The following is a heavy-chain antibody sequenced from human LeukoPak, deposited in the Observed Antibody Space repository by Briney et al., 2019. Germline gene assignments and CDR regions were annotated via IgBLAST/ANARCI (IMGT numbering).Heavy chain of an antibody. V-gene: IGHV4-4*07. D-gene: IGHD3-10*01. J-gene: IGHJ5*02. CDR3: AREGGDPGWLDP. Sequence: PSETLSLTCTVSGGSISSYYWTWIRQSAGKGLEWIGRINTSGSTNFNPSLRSRVTMSVNTSKNQFSLNLTSVTAADTAVYSCAREGGDPGWLDPWGQGTLVTVSS. CDR2: INTSGST. CDR1: GGSISSYY.